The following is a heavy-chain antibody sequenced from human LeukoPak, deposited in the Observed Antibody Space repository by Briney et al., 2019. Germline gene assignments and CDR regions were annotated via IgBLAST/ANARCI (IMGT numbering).Heavy chain of an antibody. D-gene: IGHD3-10*01. CDR3: ARGYYGSGSYYPDY. CDR1: GFTFSSYG. J-gene: IGHJ4*02. Sequence: PGSSLRLSCAASGFTFSSYGMHGVPQAPGKGLECVAVIWYDGSNKYYADSVKVRFTISRDESKNTLYLQMNSLRAEDTAVYYCARGYYGSGSYYPDYWGQGTLVTVSS. V-gene: IGHV3-33*01. CDR2: IWYDGSNK.